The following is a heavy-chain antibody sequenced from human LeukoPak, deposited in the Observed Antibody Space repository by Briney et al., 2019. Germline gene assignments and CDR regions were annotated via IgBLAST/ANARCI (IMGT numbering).Heavy chain of an antibody. CDR1: GGSISSGSYY. J-gene: IGHJ5*02. CDR2: IYTSGST. V-gene: IGHV4-61*02. D-gene: IGHD3-9*01. Sequence: SETLSLTCTVSGGSISSGSYYWSWIRQPAGKGLEWIGRIYTSGSTNYNPSLKRRVTISVDTSKNQFSLKLSSVTAADTAVYYCARDSSYDSTWFDPWGQGTLVTVSS. CDR3: ARDSSYDSTWFDP.